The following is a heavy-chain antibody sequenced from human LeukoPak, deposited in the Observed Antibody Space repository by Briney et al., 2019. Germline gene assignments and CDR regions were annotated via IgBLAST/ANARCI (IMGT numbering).Heavy chain of an antibody. CDR3: ARVIAAAGLTFDY. D-gene: IGHD6-13*01. CDR2: ITGSGGST. CDR1: GLTFSNYG. V-gene: IGHV3-23*01. Sequence: PGGSLRLSCAASGLTFSNYGMSWVRQAPGKGLEWVSSITGSGGSTCVDSVQGRFTISRDNAKNSLYLQMNSLRAEDTAVYYCARVIAAAGLTFDYWGQGTLVTVSS. J-gene: IGHJ4*02.